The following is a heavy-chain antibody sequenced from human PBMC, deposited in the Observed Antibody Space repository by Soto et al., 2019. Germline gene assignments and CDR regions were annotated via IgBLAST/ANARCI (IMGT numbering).Heavy chain of an antibody. J-gene: IGHJ6*02. CDR1: GFTFSSYS. D-gene: IGHD6-13*01. V-gene: IGHV3-48*02. CDR2: ISSSSTI. Sequence: GGSLRLSCAASGFTFSSYSMNWVRQAPGKGLEWVSYISSSSTIYYADSVKGRFTISRDNAKNSLYLQMNSLRDEDTAVYYCARERVGIQEARIYYYGMDGWGQGSTVTVSS. CDR3: ARERVGIQEARIYYYGMDG.